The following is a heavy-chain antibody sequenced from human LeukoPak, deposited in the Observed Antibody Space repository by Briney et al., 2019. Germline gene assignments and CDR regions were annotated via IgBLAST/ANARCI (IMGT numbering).Heavy chain of an antibody. Sequence: SETLSLTCTVSGGSISSYYWSWIRQPPGKGLEWIGYIYYSGSTNYNPSLKSRVTISVDTSKNQFSLKLSSVTAADTAVYYCARDLDGTTIPGRDYYYYGMDVWGQGTTVTVSS. J-gene: IGHJ6*02. CDR1: GGSISSYY. V-gene: IGHV4-59*12. CDR3: ARDLDGTTIPGRDYYYYGMDV. D-gene: IGHD1-1*01. CDR2: IYYSGST.